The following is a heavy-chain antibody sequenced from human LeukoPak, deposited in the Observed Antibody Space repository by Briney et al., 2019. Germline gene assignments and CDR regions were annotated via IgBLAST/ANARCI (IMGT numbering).Heavy chain of an antibody. J-gene: IGHJ4*02. CDR1: GGSISSGSYY. CDR3: ASTYRIRGYYFDY. CDR2: IYTSGST. Sequence: SQTLSLTCTVSGGSISSGSYYWSWIRQPAGKGLEWIGRIYTSGSTNYNPSLKSRVTISVDTSKNQFSLKLSSVTAAGTAVYYCASTYRIRGYYFDYWGQGTLVTVSS. D-gene: IGHD2/OR15-2a*01. V-gene: IGHV4-61*02.